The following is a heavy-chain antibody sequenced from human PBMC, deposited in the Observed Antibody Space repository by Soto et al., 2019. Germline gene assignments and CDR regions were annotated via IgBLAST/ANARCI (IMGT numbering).Heavy chain of an antibody. CDR1: GFTFKSYA. V-gene: IGHV3-23*01. CDR3: ARGGSTGWFYFDF. Sequence: PGGSLRLSCAASGFTFKSYAMNWVRQAPGKGLEWVASTPGSGGSSYYADSVKGRFTISRDNSKNTLYLDLNSLKAEDTAMSYCARGGSTGWFYFDFWGQGTQVTVSS. J-gene: IGHJ4*02. CDR2: TPGSGGSS. D-gene: IGHD6-19*01.